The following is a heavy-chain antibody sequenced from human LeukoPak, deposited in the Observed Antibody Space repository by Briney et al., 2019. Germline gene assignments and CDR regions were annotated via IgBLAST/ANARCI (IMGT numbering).Heavy chain of an antibody. CDR3: ARRGDTALAGGYFDY. J-gene: IGHJ4*02. D-gene: IGHD5-18*01. CDR2: IYYSGSS. V-gene: IGHV4-39*01. Sequence: ETLSLTCTVSGGSISSSSYYWGWIRQPPGKGLEWIGNIYYSGSSYYSPSLRSRVTISVDTSKNQFTLKLNSVTAADTAVYYCARRGDTALAGGYFDYWGQGTLVTVSS. CDR1: GGSISSSSYY.